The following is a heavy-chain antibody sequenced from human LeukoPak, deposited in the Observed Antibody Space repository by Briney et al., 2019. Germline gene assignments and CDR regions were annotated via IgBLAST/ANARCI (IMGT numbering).Heavy chain of an antibody. Sequence: ASVKVSCKASGYTFTNYGISWVRQAPGQGLEWLGWISPCNGNTKYAQKFQERITVTTDTSTSTAYMELGSLRSDDTAVYHCAREGFYGSGGYLNYMDVWGKGTTVTVSS. J-gene: IGHJ6*03. D-gene: IGHD3-10*01. V-gene: IGHV1-18*01. CDR1: GYTFTNYG. CDR3: AREGFYGSGGYLNYMDV. CDR2: ISPCNGNT.